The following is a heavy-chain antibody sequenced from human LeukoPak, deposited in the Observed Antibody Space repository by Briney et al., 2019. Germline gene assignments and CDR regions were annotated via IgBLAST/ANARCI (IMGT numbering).Heavy chain of an antibody. V-gene: IGHV1-69*04. D-gene: IGHD6-13*01. CDR2: PILGIA. J-gene: IGHJ5*02. Sequence: PILGIANYAQKFQGRVTITADKSTSTAYMELSSLRSEDTAVYYCARDCIAAAGMGWFDPWGQGTLVTVSS. CDR3: ARDCIAAAGMGWFDP.